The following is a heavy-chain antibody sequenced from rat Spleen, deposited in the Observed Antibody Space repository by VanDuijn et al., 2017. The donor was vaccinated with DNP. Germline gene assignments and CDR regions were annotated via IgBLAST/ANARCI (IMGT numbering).Heavy chain of an antibody. CDR3: ARGSTSIYWYFDF. CDR1: GFSFSNYY. V-gene: IGHV5-25*01. J-gene: IGHJ1*01. CDR2: ISPSGFRT. D-gene: IGHD3-1*01. Sequence: EVQLVASGGGLVQPGRSLKLSCAASGFSFSNYYMAWVRQAPRKGLEWVAAISPSGFRTYYSDSVKGRFTISRDDAKSSLYLQMNSLKSEDTATYYCARGSTSIYWYFDFWGPGTMVTVSS.